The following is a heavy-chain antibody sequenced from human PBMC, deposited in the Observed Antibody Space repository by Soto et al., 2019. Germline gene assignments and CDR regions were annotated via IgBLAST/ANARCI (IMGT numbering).Heavy chain of an antibody. D-gene: IGHD7-27*01. Sequence: GGSLRLSCAASGFTFSNYWTHWVRQAPGKGLVWVSRINGDGSTTTYADFVKGRFTISRDNAKNTLYLQMDSLGADGTAVYYCTRGGTSATYWGLFDYWGQGALVTVSS. CDR3: TRGGTSATYWGLFDY. CDR1: GFTFSNYW. V-gene: IGHV3-74*01. CDR2: INGDGSTT. J-gene: IGHJ4*02.